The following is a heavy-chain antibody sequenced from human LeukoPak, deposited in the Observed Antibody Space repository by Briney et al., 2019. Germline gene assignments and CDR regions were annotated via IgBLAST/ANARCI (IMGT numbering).Heavy chain of an antibody. J-gene: IGHJ4*02. Sequence: GASVKVSCKASGGTFSSYAISWVRQAPGQGLEWMGRIIPILGIANYAQKFQGRVTITAHKSTSTAYMELSSLRSEDTAVYYCASLTWYYDSSGYYLGPFDYWGQGTLVTVSS. CDR3: ASLTWYYDSSGYYLGPFDY. D-gene: IGHD3-22*01. CDR2: IIPILGIA. CDR1: GGTFSSYA. V-gene: IGHV1-69*04.